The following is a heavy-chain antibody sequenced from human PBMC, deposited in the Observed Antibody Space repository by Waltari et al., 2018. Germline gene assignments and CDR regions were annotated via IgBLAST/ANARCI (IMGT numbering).Heavy chain of an antibody. V-gene: IGHV4-38-2*02. CDR1: GSSISSGYY. Sequence: QVQLQESGPGLVKPSETLSLTCAVSGSSISSGYYWGWIRQPPGKGLGWIGSIYQRGGTNYNPSLKSRGTISVDTSKNQFSLKLSSVTAADTAVYYCARDGGARITMVRGVIKGNWFDPWGQGTLVTVSS. CDR3: ARDGGARITMVRGVIKGNWFDP. J-gene: IGHJ5*02. CDR2: IYQRGGT. D-gene: IGHD3-10*01.